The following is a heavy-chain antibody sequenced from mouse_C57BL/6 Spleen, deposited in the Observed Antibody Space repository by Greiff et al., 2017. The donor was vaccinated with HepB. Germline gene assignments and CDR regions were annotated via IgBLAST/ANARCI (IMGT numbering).Heavy chain of an antibody. Sequence: QVQLQQSGAELVRPGSSVKLSCKASGYTFTSYWMDWVKQRPGQGLEWIGNIYPSDSETHYNQKFKDKATLTVDKSSSTAYMQLSSLTSEDSAVYYCARFPGTFDFDYWGQGTTLTVSS. CDR2: IYPSDSET. J-gene: IGHJ2*01. CDR3: ARFPGTFDFDY. D-gene: IGHD4-1*01. CDR1: GYTFTSYW. V-gene: IGHV1-61*01.